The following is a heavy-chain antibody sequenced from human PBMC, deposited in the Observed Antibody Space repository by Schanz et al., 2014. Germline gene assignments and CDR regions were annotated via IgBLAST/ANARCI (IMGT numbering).Heavy chain of an antibody. Sequence: EVHLVESGGGLVQPGGSLRLSCAASGFTFSSYSMNWVRQAPGKGLEWVSYISSSSSTRYYADSVKGRFTMSRDNAKNSVFLQMNSLRAEDTAVYYCARDFLLEQLGYSHYYYAMDVWGQGTTVTVSS. J-gene: IGHJ6*02. CDR1: GFTFSSYS. V-gene: IGHV3-48*01. D-gene: IGHD2-15*01. CDR3: ARDFLLEQLGYSHYYYAMDV. CDR2: ISSSSSTR.